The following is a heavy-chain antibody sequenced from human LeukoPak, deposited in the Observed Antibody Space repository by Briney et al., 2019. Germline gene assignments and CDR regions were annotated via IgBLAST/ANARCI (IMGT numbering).Heavy chain of an antibody. CDR3: ARDRIVLMVYAQYGD. D-gene: IGHD2-8*01. CDR2: ISYDGSNK. CDR1: GFTFSSYA. Sequence: GRSLRFSCAASGFTFSSYAMHWVRQAPGKGLEWVAVISYDGSNKYYADSVEGRFTISRDNSKNTLYLQMNSLRAEDTAVYYCARDRIVLMVYAQYGDWGQGTLVTVSS. J-gene: IGHJ4*02. V-gene: IGHV3-30-3*01.